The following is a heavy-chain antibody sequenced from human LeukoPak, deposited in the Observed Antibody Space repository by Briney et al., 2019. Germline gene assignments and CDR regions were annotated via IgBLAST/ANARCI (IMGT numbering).Heavy chain of an antibody. CDR3: AKDYVSGDGYWDFDY. J-gene: IGHJ4*02. CDR2: ISSSSVYI. V-gene: IGHV3-21*06. D-gene: IGHD5-24*01. Sequence: PGGSLRLSCAASGFTFSSHSMNWVRQAPGKGLEWVSSISSSSVYIHYADSVKGRFTISRDNANNSLYLQMNSLRADDTAVYYCAKDYVSGDGYWDFDYWGQGTLVTVSS. CDR1: GFTFSSHS.